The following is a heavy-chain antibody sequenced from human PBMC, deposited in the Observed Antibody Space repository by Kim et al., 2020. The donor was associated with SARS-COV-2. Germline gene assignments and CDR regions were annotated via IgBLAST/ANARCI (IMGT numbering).Heavy chain of an antibody. D-gene: IGHD3-3*01. J-gene: IGHJ4*02. CDR2: ISSSSSYI. V-gene: IGHV3-21*01. CDR3: AGLFGVVLPHDY. CDR1: GFTFSSYS. Sequence: GGSLRLSCAASGFTFSSYSMNWVRQAPGKGLEWVSSISSSSSYIYYADSVKGRFTISRDNAKNSLYLQMNSLRAEDTAVYYCAGLFGVVLPHDYWGQGTLVTVSS.